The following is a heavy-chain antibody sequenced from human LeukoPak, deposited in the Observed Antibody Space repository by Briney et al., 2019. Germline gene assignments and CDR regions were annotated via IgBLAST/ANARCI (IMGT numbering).Heavy chain of an antibody. V-gene: IGHV3-53*01. CDR2: IYSGGNT. CDR3: AKDGRRITMIVVVRRGHYFDY. D-gene: IGHD3-22*01. Sequence: PGGSLRLSCTVSGFTVSINSMSWVRQAPGKGLEWVSFIYSGGNTHYSDSVKGRFTISRDNSKNTLYLQMNSLRAEDTAVYYCAKDGRRITMIVVVRRGHYFDYWGQGTLVTVSS. CDR1: GFTVSINS. J-gene: IGHJ4*02.